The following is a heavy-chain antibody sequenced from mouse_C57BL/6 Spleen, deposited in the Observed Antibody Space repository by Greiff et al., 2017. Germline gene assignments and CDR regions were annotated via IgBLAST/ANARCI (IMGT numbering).Heavy chain of an antibody. Sequence: VKLQESGAELVRPGASVKLSCKASGYTFTDYYINWVKQRPGQGLEWIARIYPGSGNTYYNEKFKGKATLTAEKSSSTAYMQLSSLTSEDSAVYFCARSGFITTVVPLYAMDYWGQGTSVTVSS. J-gene: IGHJ4*01. V-gene: IGHV1-76*01. CDR2: IYPGSGNT. D-gene: IGHD1-1*01. CDR1: GYTFTDYY. CDR3: ARSGFITTVVPLYAMDY.